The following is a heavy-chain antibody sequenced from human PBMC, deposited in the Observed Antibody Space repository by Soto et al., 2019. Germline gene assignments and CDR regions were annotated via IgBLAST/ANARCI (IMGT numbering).Heavy chain of an antibody. J-gene: IGHJ6*02. V-gene: IGHV4-34*01. D-gene: IGHD3-16*02. Sequence: SETVSLTCAVYGGSFSGYYWSWIRQPPGKGLEWIGEINHSGSTNYNPSLKSRVTISVDTSKNQFSLKLSSVTAADTAVYYCARNSDYVWGSYRYGVGYGMDVWGQGTTVTVSS. CDR3: ARNSDYVWGSYRYGVGYGMDV. CDR1: GGSFSGYY. CDR2: INHSGST.